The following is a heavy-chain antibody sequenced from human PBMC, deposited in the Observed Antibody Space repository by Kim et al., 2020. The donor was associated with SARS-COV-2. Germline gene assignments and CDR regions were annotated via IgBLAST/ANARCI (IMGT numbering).Heavy chain of an antibody. V-gene: IGHV4-59*01. J-gene: IGHJ4*02. CDR2: IYYSGST. Sequence: SETLSLTCTVSGGSISSYYWSWIRQPPGKGLEWIGYIYYSGSTNYNPSLKSRVTISVDTSKNQFSLKLSSVTAADTAVYYCARVKEGYTSGWYEDYWGQGTLVTVSP. CDR3: ARVKEGYTSGWYEDY. CDR1: GGSISSYY. D-gene: IGHD6-19*01.